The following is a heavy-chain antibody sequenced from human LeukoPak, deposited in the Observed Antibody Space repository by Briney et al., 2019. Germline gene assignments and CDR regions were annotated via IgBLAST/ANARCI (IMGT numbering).Heavy chain of an antibody. V-gene: IGHV1-46*01. CDR1: GYPFINYA. CDR3: ARGTYYDYVWGSYRPHFDY. J-gene: IGHJ4*02. CDR2: INPSGGST. Sequence: ASVKVSCKASGYPFINYAITWVRQAPGQGLEWMGIINPSGGSTSYAQKFQGRVTMTRDTSTSTVYMELSSLRSEDTAVYYCARGTYYDYVWGSYRPHFDYWGQGTLVTVSS. D-gene: IGHD3-16*02.